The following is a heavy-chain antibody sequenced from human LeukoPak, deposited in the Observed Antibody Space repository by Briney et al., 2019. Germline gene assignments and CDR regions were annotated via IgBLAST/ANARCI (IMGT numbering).Heavy chain of an antibody. CDR3: ARVNDYGGNPRLVFFDY. J-gene: IGHJ4*02. Sequence: KPSETLSRTCTVSGGSISSYYWSWIRQPPGKGLEWIGYIYYSGSTNYNPSLNSRVTISVDTSKNQFSLKLSSVTAADTAVYYCARVNDYGGNPRLVFFDYWGQGTLVTVSS. V-gene: IGHV4-59*01. CDR1: GGSISSYY. D-gene: IGHD4-23*01. CDR2: IYYSGST.